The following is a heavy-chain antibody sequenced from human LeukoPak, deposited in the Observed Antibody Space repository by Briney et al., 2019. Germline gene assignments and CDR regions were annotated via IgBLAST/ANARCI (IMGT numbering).Heavy chain of an antibody. J-gene: IGHJ5*02. V-gene: IGHV4-34*01. D-gene: IGHD3-10*01. Sequence: SETLSLTCAVYGGSFSDYYWSWIRQPPGKGLEWIGEINHSGSTNYNPSLKSRVTISVDTSKNQFSLKLSSVTAADTAVYYCARDRALDYGSGSYYGNWFDPWGQGTLVTVSS. CDR2: INHSGST. CDR1: GGSFSDYY. CDR3: ARDRALDYGSGSYYGNWFDP.